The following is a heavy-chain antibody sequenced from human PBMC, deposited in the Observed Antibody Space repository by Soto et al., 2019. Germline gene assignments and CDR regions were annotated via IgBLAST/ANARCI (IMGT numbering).Heavy chain of an antibody. V-gene: IGHV4-39*01. Sequence: PSETLSLTXTVSGGSISSSSYYWGWIRQPPGKGLEWIGSIYYSGSTYYNPSLKSRVTISVDTSKNQFSLKVPSVTAADTAVYFCASRSLLWFGDPAYYFDYWGQGTLVTVSS. CDR1: GGSISSSSYY. CDR2: IYYSGST. D-gene: IGHD3-10*01. CDR3: ASRSLLWFGDPAYYFDY. J-gene: IGHJ4*02.